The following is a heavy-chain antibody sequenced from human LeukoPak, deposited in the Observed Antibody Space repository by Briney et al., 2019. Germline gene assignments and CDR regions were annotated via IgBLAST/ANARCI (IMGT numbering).Heavy chain of an antibody. CDR2: IYWNDDK. CDR1: GFSLSTRGVG. CDR3: AHVQSSSSLFYYYYYYMDV. D-gene: IGHD6-13*01. V-gene: IGHV2-5*01. J-gene: IGHJ6*03. Sequence: ASGPTLVKPTQTLTLTCTFSGFSLSTRGVGVGWIRQPPGKALEWLALIYWNDDKRYSPSLKSRLTITKDTSKNQVVLTMTNMDPVDTATYYCAHVQSSSSLFYYYYYYMDVWGKGTTVTISS.